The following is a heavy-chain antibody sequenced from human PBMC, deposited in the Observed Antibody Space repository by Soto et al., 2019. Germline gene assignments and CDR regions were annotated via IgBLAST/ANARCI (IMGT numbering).Heavy chain of an antibody. V-gene: IGHV6-1*01. D-gene: IGHD3-10*01. CDR1: GDSVSSNSAA. Sequence: SQTLSLTCAISGDSVSSNSAAWNWIRQSPSRGLEWLGRTYYRSKWYNDYAVSVKSRITINPDTSKNQFSLQLNSVTPEDTAVYYCMRPAPRGRHYFYFGMDVWGQGTTVTVSS. CDR3: MRPAPRGRHYFYFGMDV. J-gene: IGHJ6*02. CDR2: TYYRSKWYN.